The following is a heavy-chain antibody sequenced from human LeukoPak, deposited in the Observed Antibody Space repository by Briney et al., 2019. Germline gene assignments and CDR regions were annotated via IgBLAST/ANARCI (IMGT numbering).Heavy chain of an antibody. CDR1: GFTLSSYA. Sequence: GGSLRLSCAASGFTLSSYAMSWVRQAPGKGLEWVSSIGGSGGSTYYADSVKGRFTISRDNSKNTLYLQMNSLRAEDTAVYYCAKDRHSGYETSFDYWGQGTLVTVSS. V-gene: IGHV3-23*01. CDR2: IGGSGGST. D-gene: IGHD5-12*01. J-gene: IGHJ4*02. CDR3: AKDRHSGYETSFDY.